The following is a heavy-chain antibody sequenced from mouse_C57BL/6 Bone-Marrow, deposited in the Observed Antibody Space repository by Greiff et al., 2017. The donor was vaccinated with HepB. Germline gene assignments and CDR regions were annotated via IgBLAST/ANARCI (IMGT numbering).Heavy chain of an antibody. J-gene: IGHJ3*01. V-gene: IGHV1-82*01. CDR2: IYPGDGDT. CDR3: AIDAPWFAY. CDR1: GYAFSSSW. Sequence: VQVVESGPELVKPGASVKISCKASGYAFSSSWMNWVKQRPGKGLEWIGRIYPGDGDTNYNGKFKGKATLTADKSSSTAYMQLSSLTSEDSAVYFCAIDAPWFAYWGQGTRVTVSA.